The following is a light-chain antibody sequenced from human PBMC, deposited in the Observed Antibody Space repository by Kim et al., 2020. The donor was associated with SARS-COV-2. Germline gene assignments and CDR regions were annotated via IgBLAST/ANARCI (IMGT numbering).Light chain of an antibody. CDR3: QLWDSTSDHWV. J-gene: IGLJ3*02. Sequence: APGQTATITCGGHNIGNQRVHWYQQKSGQAPVLVIYYNSDRPSGIPERFSGSNSGNTATLTISRVEAGDEADYYCQLWDSTSDHWVFGGGTQLTVL. CDR1: NIGNQR. V-gene: IGLV3-21*04. CDR2: YNS.